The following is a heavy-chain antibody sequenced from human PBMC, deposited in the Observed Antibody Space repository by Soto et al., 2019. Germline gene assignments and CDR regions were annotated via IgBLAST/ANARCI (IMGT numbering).Heavy chain of an antibody. J-gene: IGHJ5*02. Sequence: GKVPLWVAVISYDGSNKYYADSVKGRFTISRDNSKNTLYLQMNSLRAEDTAVYYCARNDGSGSINWFDPWGQGTLVTVSS. D-gene: IGHD3-10*01. V-gene: IGHV3-30-3*01. CDR3: ARNDGSGSINWFDP. CDR2: ISYDGSNK.